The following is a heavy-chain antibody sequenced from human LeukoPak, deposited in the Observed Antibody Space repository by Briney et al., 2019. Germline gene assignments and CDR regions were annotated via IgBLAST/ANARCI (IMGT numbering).Heavy chain of an antibody. V-gene: IGHV4-59*01. CDR1: GGSISSYY. J-gene: IGHJ4*02. D-gene: IGHD3-9*01. Sequence: SETLSLNCTVSGGSISSYYWSWIRQPPGKGLEWIGYIYYSGSTNYNPSLKSRVTISVDTSKNQFSLKLSSVTAADTAVYYCARGDYDILTGYYPPDYWGQGTLVTVSS. CDR2: IYYSGST. CDR3: ARGDYDILTGYYPPDY.